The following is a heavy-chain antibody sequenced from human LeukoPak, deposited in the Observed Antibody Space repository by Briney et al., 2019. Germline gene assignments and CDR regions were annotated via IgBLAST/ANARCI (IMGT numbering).Heavy chain of an antibody. V-gene: IGHV3-7*01. J-gene: IGHJ6*04. CDR2: IKQDGNEE. CDR3: AELGITMIGRV. D-gene: IGHD3-10*02. CDR1: AFTFSSYW. Sequence: PGGSLTLSCAVAAFTFSSYWMTWVRQAPGKGLEWVANIKQDGNEEYYVDSVKGRFTISRDNAKNSLYLQMNSLRVEDTGVYYCAELGITMIGRVWGKGTTVTISS.